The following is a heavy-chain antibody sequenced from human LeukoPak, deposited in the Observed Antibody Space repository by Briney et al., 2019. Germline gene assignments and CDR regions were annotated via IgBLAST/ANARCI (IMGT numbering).Heavy chain of an antibody. D-gene: IGHD3-9*01. J-gene: IGHJ4*02. CDR3: ARSKDILTGYCFDY. CDR2: IYYSGST. V-gene: IGHV4-59*01. Sequence: SETLSLTCTVSGGSISSYYWSWIRQPPGKGLEWIGYIYYSGSTKYNPSLKSRVTISVNTSKKQFSLKLSSVTAADTAVYYCARSKDILTGYCFDYWGQGTLVTVSS. CDR1: GGSISSYY.